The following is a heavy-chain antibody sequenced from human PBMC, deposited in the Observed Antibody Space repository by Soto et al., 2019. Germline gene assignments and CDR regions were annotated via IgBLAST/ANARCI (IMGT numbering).Heavy chain of an antibody. CDR2: ISSSSSTI. D-gene: IGHD2-2*01. CDR3: ARDDRRTVVVPAAPIRFDP. CDR1: GFTFSSYS. J-gene: IGHJ5*02. Sequence: GGSLRLSCAASGFTFSSYSMNWVRQAPGKGLEWVSYISSSSSTIYYADSVKGRFTISRDNAKNSLYLQMNSLRAEDTAVYYCARDDRRTVVVPAAPIRFDPWGQGTLVTVSS. V-gene: IGHV3-48*01.